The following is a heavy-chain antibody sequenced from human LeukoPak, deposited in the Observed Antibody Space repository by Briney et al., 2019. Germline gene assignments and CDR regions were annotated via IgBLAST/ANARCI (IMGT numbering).Heavy chain of an antibody. Sequence: GGSLRLSCAAPGFTFSSYAMHWVRQAPGKGLEWVAVISYDGSNKYYADSVKGRFTISRDNSKNTLYLQMNSLRAEDTAVYYCARDQTYYYDSSGYLFDYWGQGTLVTVSS. CDR1: GFTFSSYA. V-gene: IGHV3-30*04. CDR3: ARDQTYYYDSSGYLFDY. J-gene: IGHJ4*02. D-gene: IGHD3-22*01. CDR2: ISYDGSNK.